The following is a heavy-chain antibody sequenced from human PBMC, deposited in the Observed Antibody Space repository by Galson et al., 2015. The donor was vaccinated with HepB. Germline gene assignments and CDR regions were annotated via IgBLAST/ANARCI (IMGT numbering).Heavy chain of an antibody. Sequence: SLRLSCAASGFIFSRHGIHWVRQAPGKGLEWVANIKEDGSEKNYVDSVKGRFTISRDNAKNSLYLQMNSLRAEDTAVYYCARVKRGEWYSFYYYGMDVWGRGTTVTVSS. V-gene: IGHV3-7*05. CDR2: IKEDGSEK. CDR1: GFIFSRHG. J-gene: IGHJ6*02. CDR3: ARVKRGEWYSFYYYGMDV. D-gene: IGHD3-10*01.